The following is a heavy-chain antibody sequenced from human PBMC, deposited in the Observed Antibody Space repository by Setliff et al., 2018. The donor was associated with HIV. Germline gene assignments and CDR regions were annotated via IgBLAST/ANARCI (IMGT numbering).Heavy chain of an antibody. D-gene: IGHD3-10*01. V-gene: IGHV3-48*03. Sequence: GVLRLSCAASGFTLRNYEMNWVRQAPGKGLEWASYISGSSDTIYYADSVKGRFAISRDNAKRSLYLQMNSLRGEDTAVYYCARYFRDGSYNDYWGQGTLVTV. CDR3: ARYFRDGSYNDY. CDR1: GFTLRNYE. J-gene: IGHJ4*02. CDR2: ISGSSDTI.